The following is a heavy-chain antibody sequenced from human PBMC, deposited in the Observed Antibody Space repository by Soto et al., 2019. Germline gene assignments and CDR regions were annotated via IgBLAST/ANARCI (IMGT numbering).Heavy chain of an antibody. V-gene: IGHV4-39*02. CDR1: GVSISSTSYY. J-gene: IGHJ5*02. CDR2: IYYGGST. CDR3: ARVGPWVPYYYDSSPYTFENWFDP. D-gene: IGHD3-22*01. Sequence: SETLSLTCAVSGVSISSTSYYWGWFRQPPGEGLEWIGTIYYGGSTYYNPSLKSRVTISIDMTNNHASLILNSVTAADTAVYYCARVGPWVPYYYDSSPYTFENWFDPWGQGTLVTVSS.